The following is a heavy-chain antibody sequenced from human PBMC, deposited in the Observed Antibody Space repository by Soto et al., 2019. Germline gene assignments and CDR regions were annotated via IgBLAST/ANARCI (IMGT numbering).Heavy chain of an antibody. CDR2: ISYRGTT. CDR3: ARHIGVTGTRGFDY. J-gene: IGHJ4*02. Sequence: QVQLQESGPGLVEPSVTLSLTCAVSGGSISETYWWSWVRQPPGKGLEWIGEISYRGTTHYNPSLRSRVTISMDTSRNQISLTLISVTAADSASYYCARHIGVTGTRGFDYWGQGTLVTVSS. D-gene: IGHD6-19*01. CDR1: GGSISETYW. V-gene: IGHV4-4*02.